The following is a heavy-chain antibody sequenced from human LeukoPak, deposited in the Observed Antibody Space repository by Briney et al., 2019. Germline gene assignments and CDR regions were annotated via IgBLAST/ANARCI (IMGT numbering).Heavy chain of an antibody. CDR3: ASHGGL. V-gene: IGHV3-33*01. D-gene: IGHD5-12*01. CDR1: GFIFNSDG. Sequence: GGSLRLSCAASGFIFNSDGMHWVRQAPGKGLEWVAVIWYDGSNENYADSVKGRFTISRDNSKNTLYLQMNSLRAEDTAFYYCASHGGLWGQGTLVTVSS. J-gene: IGHJ4*02. CDR2: IWYDGSNE.